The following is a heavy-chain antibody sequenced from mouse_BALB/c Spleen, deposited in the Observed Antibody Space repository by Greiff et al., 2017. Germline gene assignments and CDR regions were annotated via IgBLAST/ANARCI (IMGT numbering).Heavy chain of an antibody. V-gene: IGHV5-17*02. CDR3: APTFMDY. CDR2: ISSGSSTI. Sequence: EVQLVESGGGLVQPGGSRKLSCAASGFTFSSFGMHWVRQAPEKGLEWVAYISSGSSTIYYADTVKGRFTISIDNPKNTLFLQMTSLRSEDTAMYYCAPTFMDYWGQGTSVTVSS. J-gene: IGHJ4*01. D-gene: IGHD2-10*01. CDR1: GFTFSSFG.